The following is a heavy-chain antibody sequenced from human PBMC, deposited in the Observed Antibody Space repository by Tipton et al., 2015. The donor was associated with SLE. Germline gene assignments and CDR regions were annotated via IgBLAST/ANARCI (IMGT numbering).Heavy chain of an antibody. D-gene: IGHD6-19*01. J-gene: IGHJ4*02. CDR2: IGGSGGST. V-gene: IGHV3-23*01. CDR1: GFTFSSYT. CDR3: AKVLSGWFDY. Sequence: SLRLSCAASGFTFSSYTMSWVRQAPGKGLEWVSTIGGSGGSTYYADSVKGRFTISRDNSKNTLYLQMNSLRAEDTAVYYCAKVLSGWFDYWGQGSLVTVSS.